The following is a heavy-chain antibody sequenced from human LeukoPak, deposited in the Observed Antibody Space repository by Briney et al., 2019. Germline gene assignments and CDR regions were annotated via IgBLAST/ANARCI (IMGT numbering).Heavy chain of an antibody. Sequence: ASVKVSCQASGYTFTAYYILGVRQAAGKGLEGMEWLNPNSGGTKSEQKFQGRVTMTSDSSISTAYMELSRLRSDDTAVYYCSRGGEAHYYDSSGYYFFDYWGQGTLVTVSS. CDR1: GYTFTAYY. V-gene: IGHV1-2*02. CDR3: SRGGEAHYYDSSGYYFFDY. CDR2: LNPNSGGT. J-gene: IGHJ4*02. D-gene: IGHD3-22*01.